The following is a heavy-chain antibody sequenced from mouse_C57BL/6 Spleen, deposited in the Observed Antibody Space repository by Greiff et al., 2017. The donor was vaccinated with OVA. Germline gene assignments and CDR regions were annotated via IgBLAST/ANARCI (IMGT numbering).Heavy chain of an antibody. V-gene: IGHV14-2*01. CDR2: IDPEDGET. CDR3: ASLNYVGAMDY. Sequence: VQLQQSGAELVKPGASVKLSCTASGFNIKDYYMHWVKQRTEQGLEWIGRIDPEDGETQYAPKFQGKATITADTSSNTAYLQLSSLTSEDTAVYYCASLNYVGAMDYWGQGTSVTVSS. D-gene: IGHD1-1*01. CDR1: GFNIKDYY. J-gene: IGHJ4*01.